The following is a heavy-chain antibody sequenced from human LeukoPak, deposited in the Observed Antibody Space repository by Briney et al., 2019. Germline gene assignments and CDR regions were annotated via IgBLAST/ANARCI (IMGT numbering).Heavy chain of an antibody. D-gene: IGHD3-16*02. CDR1: GGSISSSSYY. CDR2: IYYSGST. Sequence: SETLSLTCTVSGGSISSSSYYWGWIRQPPGKGLEWIGSIYYSGSTYYNPSLKSRVTISVDTSKNQFSLKLSSVTAADTAVYYCASFGGVIVGPPDAFDIWGQGTMVTVSS. CDR3: ASFGGVIVGPPDAFDI. V-gene: IGHV4-39*07. J-gene: IGHJ3*02.